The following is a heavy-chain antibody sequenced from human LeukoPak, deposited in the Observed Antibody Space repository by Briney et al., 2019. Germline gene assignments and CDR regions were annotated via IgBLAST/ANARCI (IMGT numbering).Heavy chain of an antibody. CDR3: ARHNGASYYYDSSGYDYFDY. V-gene: IGHV4-39*01. CDR1: GGSISSSSYY. Sequence: SETLSLTCTVSGGSISSSSYYWGWIRQLPGKGLEWIGSIYYSGSTYYNPSLKSRVTISVDTSKNQFSLKLSSVTAADTAVYYCARHNGASYYYDSSGYDYFDYWGQGTLVTVSS. CDR2: IYYSGST. D-gene: IGHD3-22*01. J-gene: IGHJ4*02.